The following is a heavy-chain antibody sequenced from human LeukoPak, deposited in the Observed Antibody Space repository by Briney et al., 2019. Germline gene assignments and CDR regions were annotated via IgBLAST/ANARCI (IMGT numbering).Heavy chain of an antibody. CDR3: ARDRTVAGNKEYYFDY. CDR1: GFTVSSNY. D-gene: IGHD6-19*01. Sequence: GGSLRLSCAASGFTVSSNYMSWVRQAPGKGLEWVSVIYSGGSTYYADSVKGRFTISRDNSKNTLYLQMNSLRAEGTAVYYCARDRTVAGNKEYYFDYWGQGTLVTVSS. CDR2: IYSGGST. J-gene: IGHJ4*02. V-gene: IGHV3-53*05.